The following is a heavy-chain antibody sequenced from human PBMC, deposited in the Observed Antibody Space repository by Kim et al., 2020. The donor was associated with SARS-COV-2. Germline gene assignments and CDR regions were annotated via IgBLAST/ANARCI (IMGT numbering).Heavy chain of an antibody. D-gene: IGHD3-22*01. CDR1: GFTFSSYG. V-gene: IGHV3-30*03. Sequence: GGSLRLSCAASGFTFSSYGMHWVRQAPGKGLEWVAVISYDGSNKYYADSVKGRFTISRDNSKNTLYLQMNSLRAEDTAVYYCARGMIVVVMNYYYGMDVWGQGTTVTVSS. CDR2: ISYDGSNK. J-gene: IGHJ6*02. CDR3: ARGMIVVVMNYYYGMDV.